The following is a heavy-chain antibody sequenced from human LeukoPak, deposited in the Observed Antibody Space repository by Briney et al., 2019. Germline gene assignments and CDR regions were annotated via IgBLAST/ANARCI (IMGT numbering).Heavy chain of an antibody. CDR2: ICYDGSNK. CDR3: ARDRCSGGSCSLES. CDR1: GFTFSSYG. D-gene: IGHD2-15*01. Sequence: VGSLRLACASSGFTFSSYGVHWVRQAPGKWLGWVAVICYDGSNKYYSDSVKGRFTISRDNSNNTLYLQMNSLRAEETAVYYCARDRCSGGSCSLESWGHGTLVTVSS. J-gene: IGHJ5*01. V-gene: IGHV3-33*01.